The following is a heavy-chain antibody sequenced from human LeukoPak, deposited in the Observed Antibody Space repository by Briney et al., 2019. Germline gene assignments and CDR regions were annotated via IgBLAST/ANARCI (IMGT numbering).Heavy chain of an antibody. V-gene: IGHV5-51*01. J-gene: IGHJ4*02. CDR1: GYSFTSYW. CDR2: IYPGDSDT. Sequence: GESLKISCKGSGYSFTSYWIGWVRQMPGKGLEWMGIIYPGDSDTRYSPSFQGQVTISADKSISTAYLQWSSLKASDTAMYYCASGITMVRGVIMSSFDYWGQGTLVTVSS. D-gene: IGHD3-10*01. CDR3: ASGITMVRGVIMSSFDY.